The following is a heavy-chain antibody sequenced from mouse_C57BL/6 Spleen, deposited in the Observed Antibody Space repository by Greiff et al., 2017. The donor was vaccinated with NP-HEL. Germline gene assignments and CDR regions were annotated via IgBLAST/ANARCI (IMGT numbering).Heavy chain of an antibody. CDR1: GYTFTDYS. Sequence: EVQLQQSGPVLVKPGASVKMSCKASGYTFTDYSMNWVKQSHGKSLEWIGVINPYNGGTSYNQKFKGKATFTVDKSSSTAYMELNSLTSEDSAVYYCARSGSSSYYFDYWGQGTTLTVSS. D-gene: IGHD1-1*01. V-gene: IGHV1-19*01. J-gene: IGHJ2*01. CDR2: INPYNGGT. CDR3: ARSGSSSYYFDY.